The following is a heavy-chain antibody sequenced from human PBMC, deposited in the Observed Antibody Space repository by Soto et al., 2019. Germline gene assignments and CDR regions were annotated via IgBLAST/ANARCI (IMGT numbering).Heavy chain of an antibody. CDR2: IKQDGSEK. CDR1: GFTFSTYW. D-gene: IGHD6-6*01. CDR3: ARVYSSSSGRAMDV. J-gene: IGHJ6*02. V-gene: IGHV3-7*04. Sequence: EVQLVESGGGLVQPGGSLRLSCAASGFTFSTYWMSWVRQAPGKGLEWVANIKQDGSEKYYVDSVKGRFTISRDNAQNSLFLQMNSLRAVDTAIYYCARVYSSSSGRAMDVWGQGTTVTVSS.